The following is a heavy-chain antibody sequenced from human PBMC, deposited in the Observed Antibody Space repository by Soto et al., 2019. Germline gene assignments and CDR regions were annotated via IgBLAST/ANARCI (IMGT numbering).Heavy chain of an antibody. V-gene: IGHV1-2*04. J-gene: IGHJ6*02. Sequence: ASVKVSCKASGYTFTGYYMHWVRQAPGQGLEWMGWINPNSGGTNYAQKFQGWVTMTRDTSISTAYMELSRLRSDDTAVYYCARGIRYCSSTSCAYYYYYGMDVWGQVPTVTVSS. CDR2: INPNSGGT. CDR1: GYTFTGYY. CDR3: ARGIRYCSSTSCAYYYYYGMDV. D-gene: IGHD2-2*01.